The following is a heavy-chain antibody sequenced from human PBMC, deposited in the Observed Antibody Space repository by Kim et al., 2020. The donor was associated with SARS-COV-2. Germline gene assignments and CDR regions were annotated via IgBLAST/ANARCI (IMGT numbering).Heavy chain of an antibody. Sequence: SVKVSCKASGGTFSSYAISWVRQAPGQGLEWMGGIIPIFGTANYAQKFQGRVTITADESTSTAYMELSSLRSEDTAVYYCASGNLLMVRVSNYYYGMDVWGQGTTVTVSS. J-gene: IGHJ6*02. CDR3: ASGNLLMVRVSNYYYGMDV. CDR1: GGTFSSYA. CDR2: IIPIFGTA. D-gene: IGHD3-10*01. V-gene: IGHV1-69*13.